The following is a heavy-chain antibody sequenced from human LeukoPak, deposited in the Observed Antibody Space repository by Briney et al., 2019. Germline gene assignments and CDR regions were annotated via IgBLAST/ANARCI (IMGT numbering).Heavy chain of an antibody. CDR2: ISSSSSTI. CDR3: ARGSIFGVVRYYFDY. CDR1: GFTFSSYS. D-gene: IGHD3-3*01. V-gene: IGHV3-48*02. Sequence: GGSLRLSCAASGFTFSSYSMNWVGQAPGKGLEWVSYISSSSSTIYYADSVKGGFTISRDNAKNSLYLQMNSLRDEDTAVYYCARGSIFGVVRYYFDYWGQGTLVTVSS. J-gene: IGHJ4*02.